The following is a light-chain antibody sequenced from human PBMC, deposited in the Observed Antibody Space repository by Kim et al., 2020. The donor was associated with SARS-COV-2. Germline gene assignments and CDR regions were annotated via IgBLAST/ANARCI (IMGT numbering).Light chain of an antibody. V-gene: IGLV2-14*03. Sequence: GQSITLTCTGTSNDIGSHDYVSWYQQHPGNAPTLLIFDVNNRPLGVSHRFSGSKSGNTASLTISGLQPDDDADYYCSSFTATNSLVFGGGTKVTVL. J-gene: IGLJ2*01. CDR3: SSFTATNSLV. CDR2: DVN. CDR1: SNDIGSHDY.